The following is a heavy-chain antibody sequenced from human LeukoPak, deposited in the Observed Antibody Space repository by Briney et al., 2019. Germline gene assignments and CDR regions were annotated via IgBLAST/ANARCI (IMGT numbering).Heavy chain of an antibody. D-gene: IGHD5-24*01. CDR1: GYTFTGYY. CDR3: ARARDGYNSAVDY. J-gene: IGHJ4*02. V-gene: IGHV1-2*02. CDR2: INPNSGGT. Sequence: ASVKVSCKASGYTFTGYYMHWVRQAPGQGLEWMGWINPNSGGTNYAQKFQGRVTMTRHTSISTAYMELSRLRSDDTAVYYCARARDGYNSAVDYWGQGTLVTVSS.